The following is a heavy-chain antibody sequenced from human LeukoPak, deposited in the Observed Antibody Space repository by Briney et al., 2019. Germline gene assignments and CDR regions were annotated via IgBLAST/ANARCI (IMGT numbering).Heavy chain of an antibody. CDR1: GFSLSTSGVG. D-gene: IGHD3-16*02. V-gene: IGHV2-5*02. J-gene: IGHJ4*02. CDR3: AHSYDYVWGSYRYTGYFDY. CDR2: IYWDDDK. Sequence: SGPTLVNPTQTLTLTCTFSGFSLSTSGVGAGWIRQPPGKALEWLALIYWDDDKRYSPSLKSRLTITEDTSKNQVVLTMTNMDPVDTATYYCAHSYDYVWGSYRYTGYFDYWGQGTLVTVSS.